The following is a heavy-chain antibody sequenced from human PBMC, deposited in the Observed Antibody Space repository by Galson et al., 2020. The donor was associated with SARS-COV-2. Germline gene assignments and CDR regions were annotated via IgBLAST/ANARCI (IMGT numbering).Heavy chain of an antibody. Sequence: GGSLRLSCAASGFTFSSYGMHWVRQAPGKGLEWVAVIWYDGSNKYYADSVKGRFTISRDNSKNTLYLQMNSLRAEDTAVYYCASQGSYYYGMDVWGQGTTVTVSS. V-gene: IGHV3-33*01. J-gene: IGHJ6*02. CDR3: ASQGSYYYGMDV. D-gene: IGHD3-10*01. CDR1: GFTFSSYG. CDR2: IWYDGSNK.